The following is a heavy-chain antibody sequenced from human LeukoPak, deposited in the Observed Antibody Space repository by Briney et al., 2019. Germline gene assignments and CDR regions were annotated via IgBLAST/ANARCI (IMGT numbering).Heavy chain of an antibody. CDR2: INPNSGGT. D-gene: IGHD3-22*01. J-gene: IGHJ3*02. CDR1: GYTFTGYY. V-gene: IGHV1-2*06. Sequence: ASVKVSCKASGYTFTGYYMHWVRQAPGQGLEWMGRINPNSGGTNYAQKFQGRVTMTRDTSISTAYMELSRLRSDDTAVYCCARDAAYYDSSGYSDAFDIWGQGTMVTVSS. CDR3: ARDAAYYDSSGYSDAFDI.